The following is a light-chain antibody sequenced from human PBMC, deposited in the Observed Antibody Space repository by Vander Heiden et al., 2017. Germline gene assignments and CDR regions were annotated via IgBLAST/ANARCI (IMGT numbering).Light chain of an antibody. CDR1: QSVSSY. CDR2: DAY. J-gene: IGKJ4*01. Sequence: EIVLTQPPAPLSLSPGERATLACRASQSVSSYLAWYQQKPGQAPRLLIYDAYNRVNGNAVRFRGSGSGTDITLNSSSLGQEVFGVYYGQQRRTSPTFGGGTKVEIK. V-gene: IGKV3-11*01. CDR3: QQRRTSPT.